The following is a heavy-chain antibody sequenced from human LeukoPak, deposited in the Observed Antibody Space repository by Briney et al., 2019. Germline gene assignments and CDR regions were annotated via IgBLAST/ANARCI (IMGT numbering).Heavy chain of an antibody. CDR2: INPNSGGT. Sequence: GSVKVSCKASGYTFTGYYMHWVRQAPGQGLEWMGWINPNSGGTNYAQKFQGRVTMTRDTSISTAYLQWSSLKASDTAMYYCARQMGYSGSYYADYWGQGTLVTVSS. CDR1: GYTFTGYY. J-gene: IGHJ4*02. D-gene: IGHD1-26*01. CDR3: ARQMGYSGSYYADY. V-gene: IGHV1-2*02.